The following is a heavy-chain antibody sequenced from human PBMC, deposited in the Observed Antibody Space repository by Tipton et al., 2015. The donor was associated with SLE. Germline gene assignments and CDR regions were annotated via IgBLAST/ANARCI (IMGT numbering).Heavy chain of an antibody. V-gene: IGHV4-61*02. D-gene: IGHD2-15*01. J-gene: IGHJ4*02. CDR1: GGSISRGTYY. CDR3: ARGYCFAGSCYSFDY. Sequence: TLSLTCIVSGGSISRGTYYWSWIRQPAGKGLDWIGRIYTSGSTHYNPPLKSRVTISLDTSKNQFSLRPNSVTAADTAVYYCARGYCFAGSCYSFDYWGQGALVTVSS. CDR2: IYTSGST.